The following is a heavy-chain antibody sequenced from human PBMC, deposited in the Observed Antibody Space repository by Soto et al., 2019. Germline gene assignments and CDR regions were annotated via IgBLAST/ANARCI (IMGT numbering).Heavy chain of an antibody. Sequence: QVQLQESGPGLVKPSQTLSLTCTVSGGSISSGGYYWSWIRQHPGKGPEWIGYIYYSGSTYYNPSLKSRVTISVDTSKNQFALKLSSVTAADTAVYYCARVDECSSTSCRGFDYWGQGTLVTVSS. D-gene: IGHD2-2*01. J-gene: IGHJ4*02. V-gene: IGHV4-31*03. CDR2: IYYSGST. CDR3: ARVDECSSTSCRGFDY. CDR1: GGSISSGGYY.